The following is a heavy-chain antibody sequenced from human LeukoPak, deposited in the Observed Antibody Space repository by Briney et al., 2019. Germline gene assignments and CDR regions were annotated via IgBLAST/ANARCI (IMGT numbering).Heavy chain of an antibody. D-gene: IGHD1-20*01. V-gene: IGHV3-21*01. CDR1: GFTFSCYM. J-gene: IGHJ4*02. Sequence: KSGGSLRLSCTASGFTFSCYMMNWVRQAPGKGLEWVSSMSTSSSHIYYEDSLKGRFTVSRDNAKSSLYLQMNNLTAEDTAVYYCARDDNWNAKPFALWGQGTLVTVSS. CDR2: MSTSSSHI. CDR3: ARDDNWNAKPFAL.